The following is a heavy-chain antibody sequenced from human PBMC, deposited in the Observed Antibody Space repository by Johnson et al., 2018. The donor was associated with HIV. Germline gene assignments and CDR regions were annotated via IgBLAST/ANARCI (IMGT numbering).Heavy chain of an antibody. CDR2: ISWDGGST. Sequence: VQLVESGGVVVQPGGSLRLSCAASGFTFDDYTMHWVRQAPGKGLEWVSLISWDGGSTYYADSVKGRFTISRDNSKNSLYLQMNSLRTEDTALYYCAKDMGRYSGSYGNYDAFDIRGQGTMVTVSS. CDR1: GFTFDDYT. D-gene: IGHD1-26*01. J-gene: IGHJ3*02. CDR3: AKDMGRYSGSYGNYDAFDI. V-gene: IGHV3-43*01.